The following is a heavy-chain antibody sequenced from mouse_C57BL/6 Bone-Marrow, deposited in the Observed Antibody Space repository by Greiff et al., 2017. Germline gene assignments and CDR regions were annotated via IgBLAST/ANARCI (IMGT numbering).Heavy chain of an antibody. CDR2: ISDGGSYT. Sequence: EVQLVESGGGLVKPGGSLKLSCAASGFTFSSYAMSWVRQTPEKRLEWVATISDGGSYTYYPDNVKGRFTISRDNAKNNLYLQMSHLKSEDTAMYYWARDKDYYFDYWGQGTTLTVSS. J-gene: IGHJ2*01. V-gene: IGHV5-4*01. CDR3: ARDKDYYFDY. CDR1: GFTFSSYA.